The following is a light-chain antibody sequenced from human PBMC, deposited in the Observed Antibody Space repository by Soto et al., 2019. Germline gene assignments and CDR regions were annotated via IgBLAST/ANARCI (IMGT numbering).Light chain of an antibody. CDR2: GAS. CDR3: QQYGSSYPWT. V-gene: IGKV3-20*01. J-gene: IGKJ1*01. Sequence: EIVLTQSPGTLSLSPGERATLSCRASRSVSSNDLAWYQQKPGQAPRLLIYGASSRATGIPDRFSGSGSGTDFTLTIRRLEPEDFAVYYCQQYGSSYPWTFGQGTKVEIK. CDR1: RSVSSND.